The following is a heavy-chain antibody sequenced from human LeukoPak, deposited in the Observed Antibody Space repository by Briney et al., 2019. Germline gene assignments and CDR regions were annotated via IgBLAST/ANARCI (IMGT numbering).Heavy chain of an antibody. CDR3: ARDESTMVRGVIDY. CDR1: GYTFTGYY. Sequence: ASVKVSCKASGYTFTGYYMHWVRQAPGQGLEWMGRINPNSGGTNFAQKFQGRVTMTRDTSISTAYMELSRLRSDDTAVYYCARDESTMVRGVIDYWGQGTLVTVSS. V-gene: IGHV1-2*06. J-gene: IGHJ4*02. CDR2: INPNSGGT. D-gene: IGHD3-10*01.